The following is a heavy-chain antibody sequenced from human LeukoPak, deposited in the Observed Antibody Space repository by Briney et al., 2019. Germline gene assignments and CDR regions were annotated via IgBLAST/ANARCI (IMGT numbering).Heavy chain of an antibody. V-gene: IGHV5-51*01. CDR2: IYPGHSDT. CDR3: ARQPGYSSGWKQFDP. D-gene: IGHD6-19*01. Sequence: GESLKISCKGSGYSFTSYWIGWVRQMPGKGLEGMGIIYPGHSDTRYSPSFQAQVPISADKSISTAYRQWSSLKASDTAMYYGARQPGYSSGWKQFDPWGQGTLVTVSS. J-gene: IGHJ5*02. CDR1: GYSFTSYW.